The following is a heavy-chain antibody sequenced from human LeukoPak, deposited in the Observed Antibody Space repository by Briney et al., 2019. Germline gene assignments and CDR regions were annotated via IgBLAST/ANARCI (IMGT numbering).Heavy chain of an antibody. J-gene: IGHJ4*02. Sequence: ASVKVSCKASGYTFTSFGISWVRQAPGQGLEWMGGIIPIFGTANYAQKFQGRVTITADKSTSTAYMELSSLRSEDTAVYYCASGYDFLSAPIDYWGQGTLVTVSS. CDR1: GYTFTSFG. V-gene: IGHV1-69*06. D-gene: IGHD5-12*01. CDR3: ASGYDFLSAPIDY. CDR2: IIPIFGTA.